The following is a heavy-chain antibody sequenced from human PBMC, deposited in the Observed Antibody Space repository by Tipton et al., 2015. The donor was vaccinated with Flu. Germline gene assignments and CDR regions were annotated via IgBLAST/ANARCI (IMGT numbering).Heavy chain of an antibody. J-gene: IGHJ4*02. V-gene: IGHV3-7*01. D-gene: IGHD4-17*01. CDR1: GFTFSSNW. Sequence: SGAASGFTFSSNWMSWVRQAPGKGLEWVANIKQDGSEKYYVDSVKGRFTISRDNAKNSLYLQMNSLKAEDTAVYYCARGDYWDRSFDYWGQGTLVTVSS. CDR2: IKQDGSEK. CDR3: ARGDYWDRSFDY.